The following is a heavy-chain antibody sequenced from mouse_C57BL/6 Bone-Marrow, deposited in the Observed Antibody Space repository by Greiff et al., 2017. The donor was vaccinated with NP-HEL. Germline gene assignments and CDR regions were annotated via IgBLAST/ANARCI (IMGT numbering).Heavy chain of an antibody. CDR3: ARDYGSSYGY. CDR1: GYTFTSYW. V-gene: IGHV1-69*01. J-gene: IGHJ2*01. CDR2: IDPSDSYT. D-gene: IGHD1-1*01. Sequence: QVQLQQPGAELVMPGASVKLSCKASGYTFTSYWMHWVEQRPGQGLEWIGEIDPSDSYTNYNQKFKGKSTLTVDKSSSTAYMQLSSLTSEDSAVYYCARDYGSSYGYWGQGTTLTVSS.